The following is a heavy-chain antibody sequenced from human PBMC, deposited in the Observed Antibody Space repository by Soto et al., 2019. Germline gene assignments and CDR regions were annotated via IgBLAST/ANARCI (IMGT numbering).Heavy chain of an antibody. D-gene: IGHD2-2*02. J-gene: IGHJ4*02. Sequence: ASVKVSCKASGYTFTDYYMHWVRQAPGQGLEWMGWINPNSGGTNHAQKFQGRVTMTRDTSINTAYMELSSLRSDDTAVYYCASSALPTAIRDGWHYLKYWGQGTPVTVSS. V-gene: IGHV1-2*02. CDR2: INPNSGGT. CDR3: ASSALPTAIRDGWHYLKY. CDR1: GYTFTDYY.